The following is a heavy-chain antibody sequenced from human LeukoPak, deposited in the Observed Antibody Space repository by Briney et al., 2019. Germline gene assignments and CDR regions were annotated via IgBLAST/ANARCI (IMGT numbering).Heavy chain of an antibody. CDR3: ARGPVSSSSWFSTFHHHLYMDV. CDR1: DDSITIYY. Sequence: SETLSLTCTVSDDSITIYYWTWIRQPPGKGLEWIGYIDHTGSTNYNPSLNSRVTISRDTSKNHFSLELSSVTAADTAVYFCARGPVSSSSWFSTFHHHLYMDVWGKGTTVTVSS. D-gene: IGHD6-13*01. CDR2: IDHTGST. J-gene: IGHJ6*03. V-gene: IGHV4-59*01.